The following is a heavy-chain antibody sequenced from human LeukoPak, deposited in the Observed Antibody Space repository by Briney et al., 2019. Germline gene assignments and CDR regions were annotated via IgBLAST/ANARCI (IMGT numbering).Heavy chain of an antibody. J-gene: IGHJ4*02. CDR2: IGIRGDT. Sequence: PGGSLRLSCAASGFTFIDYDMHWVRQVIGKGLEWVSAIGIRGDTHYSGSVKGRFTISRENAESSLYLQMNSLRAEDTAVYYCASQTSYGDYFDYWGQGTLVTVSS. V-gene: IGHV3-13*01. CDR3: ASQTSYGDYFDY. D-gene: IGHD4-17*01. CDR1: GFTFIDYD.